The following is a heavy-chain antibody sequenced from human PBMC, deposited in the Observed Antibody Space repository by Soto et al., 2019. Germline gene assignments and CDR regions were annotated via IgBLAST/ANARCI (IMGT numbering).Heavy chain of an antibody. V-gene: IGHV4-34*01. CDR3: ARGHPYYYFWSGYYPGKDDY. CDR1: GGSFSGYY. Sequence: SETLSLTCAVYGGSFSGYYWSWARQPPGKGLEWIGEINHRGRTNYNPSLKSRVTISVATSKNQFSLKLSSVTAADTAVYYFARGHPYYYFWSGYYPGKDDYWGQGTLLTVSP. CDR2: INHRGRT. D-gene: IGHD3-3*01. J-gene: IGHJ4*02.